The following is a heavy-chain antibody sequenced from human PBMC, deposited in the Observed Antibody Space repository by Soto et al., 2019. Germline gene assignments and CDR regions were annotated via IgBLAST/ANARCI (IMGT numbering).Heavy chain of an antibody. D-gene: IGHD3-3*01. J-gene: IGHJ1*01. CDR3: ARFTIFGVVIPAAEYFQH. CDR2: IYYSGST. Sequence: QVQLQESGPGLVKPSQTLSLTCTVSGGSISSGDYYWSWIRQPPGKGLEWIGYIYYSGSTYYNPSLKSRVTISVDTSKNQSSLKLSSVTAADTAVYYCARFTIFGVVIPAAEYFQHWGQGTLVTVSS. V-gene: IGHV4-30-4*01. CDR1: GGSISSGDYY.